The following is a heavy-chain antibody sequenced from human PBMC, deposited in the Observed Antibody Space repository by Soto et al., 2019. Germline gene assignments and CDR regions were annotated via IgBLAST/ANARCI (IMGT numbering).Heavy chain of an antibody. CDR2: IYHSGST. J-gene: IGHJ4*02. Sequence: QLQLQESGSGLVKPSQTLSLTCAVSGGSISGGGYSWTWIRQQPGKGLEWIGYIYHSGSTYYNPSLKSRVTISVDRSKNQFSLKLSSVTAADTAVYYCASVGGKGTSWGQGTLVTVSS. CDR3: ASVGGKGTS. D-gene: IGHD3-16*01. CDR1: GGSISGGGYS. V-gene: IGHV4-30-2*01.